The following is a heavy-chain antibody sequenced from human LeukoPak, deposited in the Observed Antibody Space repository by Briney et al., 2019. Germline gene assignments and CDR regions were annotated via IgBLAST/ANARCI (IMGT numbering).Heavy chain of an antibody. CDR1: GGSFSGYY. CDR2: INHSGST. CDR3: PRGQAYCSGGSCSSGSWSIPIPFDS. J-gene: IGHJ4*02. V-gene: IGHV4-34*01. Sequence: SETLSLTWAVYGGSFSGYYWSWIRQPPGKGLEWIGEINHSGSTNYNPSLKSRVPISVDTSKNQFSLKLTSVTAADTAVYYCPRGQAYCSGGSCSSGSWSIPIPFDSWGQGTLVTVSS. D-gene: IGHD2-15*01.